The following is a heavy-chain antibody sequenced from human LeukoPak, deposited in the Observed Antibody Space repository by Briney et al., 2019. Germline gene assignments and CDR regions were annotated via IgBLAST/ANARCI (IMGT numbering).Heavy chain of an antibody. J-gene: IGHJ4*02. Sequence: SETLSLTCTVSGGSISSSSYYWGWIRQPPGKGLEWIGSIYYSGSTYYNPSLKSRVTISVDTSKNQFSLKLSSVTAADTAVYYCARHLKDAIMGKYSYGLYYFDYWGQGTLVTVSS. CDR3: ARHLKDAIMGKYSYGLYYFDY. CDR1: GGSISSSSYY. V-gene: IGHV4-39*01. CDR2: IYYSGST. D-gene: IGHD5-18*01.